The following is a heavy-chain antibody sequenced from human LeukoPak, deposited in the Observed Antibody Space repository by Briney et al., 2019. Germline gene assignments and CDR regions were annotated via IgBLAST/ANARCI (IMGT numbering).Heavy chain of an antibody. J-gene: IGHJ3*02. CDR1: GYTFTGYY. CDR3: ATLKWELLVAFDI. V-gene: IGHV1-2*02. Sequence: ASVKVSCKASGYTFTGYYMHWVRQAPGQGLEWMGWINPNSGGTNYAQKFQGRVTMTRDTSISTAYMELSSLRSEDTAVYYCATLKWELLVAFDIWGQGTMVTVSS. CDR2: INPNSGGT. D-gene: IGHD1-26*01.